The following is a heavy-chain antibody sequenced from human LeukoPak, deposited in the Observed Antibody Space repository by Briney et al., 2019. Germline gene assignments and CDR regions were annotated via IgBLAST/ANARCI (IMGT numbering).Heavy chain of an antibody. CDR3: ARARYNWFDP. V-gene: IGHV4-59*01. CDR2: IYYSGST. Sequence: SETLSLTCTVSGGSISSYYWGWIRQPPGKGLEWIGCIYYSGSTNYNPSLKSPVTISVDTSKSQFSLNLSSVTAADTAVYYCARARYNWFDPWGQGTLVTVSS. CDR1: GGSISSYY. J-gene: IGHJ5*02.